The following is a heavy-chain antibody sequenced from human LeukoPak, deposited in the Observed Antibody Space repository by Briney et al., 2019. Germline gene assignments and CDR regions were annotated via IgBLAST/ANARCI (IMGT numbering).Heavy chain of an antibody. J-gene: IGHJ4*02. V-gene: IGHV3-30-3*01. D-gene: IGHD2-8*02. CDR2: ISYDGINK. CDR3: ARPGSGGSLDY. CDR1: GFTFSSYT. Sequence: GGSLRLSCAASGFTFSSYTMHWVRQAPGKGLEWVAVISYDGINKYYADSVKGRFTISRDDSKNTLYLQMNSLRVEDTAVYYCARPGSGGSLDYWGQGTLVTVSS.